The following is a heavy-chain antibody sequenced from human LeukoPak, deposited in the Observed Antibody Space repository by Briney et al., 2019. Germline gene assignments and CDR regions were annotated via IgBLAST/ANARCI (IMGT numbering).Heavy chain of an antibody. CDR1: GGSISSYY. Sequence: SETLSLTCTVSGGSISSYYWSWIRQPPGKGLEWLGYIYYSGSTNYNPSLKSRVTISVDTSKNQFSLKLSSVTAADTAVYYCARSGYSGYGTANNWFDPWGQGTLVTVSS. CDR3: ARSGYSGYGTANNWFDP. CDR2: IYYSGST. J-gene: IGHJ5*02. D-gene: IGHD5-12*01. V-gene: IGHV4-59*08.